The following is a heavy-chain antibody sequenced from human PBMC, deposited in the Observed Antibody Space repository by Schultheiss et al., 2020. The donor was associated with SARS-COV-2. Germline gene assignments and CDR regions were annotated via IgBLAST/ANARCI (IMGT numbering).Heavy chain of an antibody. CDR2: INHSGST. D-gene: IGHD6-19*01. CDR3: AIGLSSPYYFDY. V-gene: IGHV4-34*01. Sequence: GSLRLSCTVSGGSISSYYWSWIRQPPGKGLEWIGEINHSGSTNYNPSLKSRVTISVDTSKNQFSLKLSSVTAADTAVYYCAIGLSSPYYFDYWGQGTLVTVSS. J-gene: IGHJ4*02. CDR1: GGSISSYY.